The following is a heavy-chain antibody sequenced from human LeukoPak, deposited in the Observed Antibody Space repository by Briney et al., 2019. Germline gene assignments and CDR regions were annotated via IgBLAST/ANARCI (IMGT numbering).Heavy chain of an antibody. CDR1: GFTFSSYS. J-gene: IGHJ2*01. Sequence: PGRSLRLSCAASGFTFSSYSMNWVRQAPGKGLEWVSYISSTSSTIYYADSVKGRFTISRDNAKNSLYLQMHSLRDGDTAVYYCATGGYFDLWGRGTLVTVSS. CDR3: ATGGYFDL. V-gene: IGHV3-48*02. CDR2: ISSTSSTI.